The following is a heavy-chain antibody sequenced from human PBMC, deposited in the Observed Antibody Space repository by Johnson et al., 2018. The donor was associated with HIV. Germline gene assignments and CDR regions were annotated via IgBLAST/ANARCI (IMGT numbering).Heavy chain of an antibody. V-gene: IGHV3-7*03. CDR3: ARRGYYLADAFDI. Sequence: VQLVESGGGVVQPGRSLRLSCAASGFTFSSYAMHWVRQAPGKGLEWVANIKQDGSEKYYMDSVKGRFTISRDNAQNSLYLQMNSLRAGDTAVYYCARRGYYLADAFDIWGQGTMVTVSS. CDR1: GFTFSSYA. CDR2: IKQDGSEK. D-gene: IGHD1-26*01. J-gene: IGHJ3*02.